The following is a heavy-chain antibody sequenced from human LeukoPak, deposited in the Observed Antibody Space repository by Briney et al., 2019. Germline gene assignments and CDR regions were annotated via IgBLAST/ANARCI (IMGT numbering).Heavy chain of an antibody. CDR2: IKQDGSDK. CDR1: GLTFSTNW. D-gene: IGHD4-23*01. V-gene: IGHV3-7*01. CDR3: ARDGKSKQGFDY. J-gene: IGHJ4*02. Sequence: PGGSLRLSCAASGLTFSTNWMSWVRQAPGKGLEWVANIKQDGSDKNCVDSVKGRFTISRDNAKNSLYLQMNSLRVEDTAVYYCARDGKSKQGFDYWGQGTLVTVSS.